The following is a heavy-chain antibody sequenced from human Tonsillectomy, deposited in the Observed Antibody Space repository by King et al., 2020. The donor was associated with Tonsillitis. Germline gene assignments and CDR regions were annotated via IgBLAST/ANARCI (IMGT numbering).Heavy chain of an antibody. CDR1: GFSLSTSGGG. CDR3: AHRLASPYDSSGYYYAFDY. V-gene: IGHV2-5*02. CDR2: IYWDDDK. Sequence: ITLKESGPTLVKPTQTLTLTCTFSGFSLSTSGGGVGWIRQPPGKALECLALIYWDDDKRYSPSLNSRLTITKDTSKNQVVLTMTNMDPVDTATYYCAHRLASPYDSSGYYYAFDYWGQGTLVTVSS. J-gene: IGHJ4*02. D-gene: IGHD3-22*01.